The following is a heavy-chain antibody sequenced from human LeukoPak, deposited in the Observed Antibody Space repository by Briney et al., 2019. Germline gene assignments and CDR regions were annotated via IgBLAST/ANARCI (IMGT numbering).Heavy chain of an antibody. Sequence: GGSLRLSCAASGFTVSSNYMSWVRQAPGKGLEWVSVIYSGGSTYYADSAKGRFTISSNNSKNTVYLQMNKLRAEDTAVAYCATSDYLFDYWGQGTLVTVSS. D-gene: IGHD3-16*01. CDR1: GFTVSSNY. CDR3: ATSDYLFDY. CDR2: IYSGGST. V-gene: IGHV3-53*01. J-gene: IGHJ4*02.